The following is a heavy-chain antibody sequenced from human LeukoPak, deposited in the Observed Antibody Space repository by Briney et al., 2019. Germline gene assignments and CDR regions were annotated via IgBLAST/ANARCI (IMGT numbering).Heavy chain of an antibody. D-gene: IGHD3-9*01. Sequence: PSETLSLTCTVSGYCIRSGFYWGWIRQPPGKGLEWIGNIYHSGITYYTPSLKSRVTISVDTSKNQFYLKLSSVTAADTAVYYCARAVGYFDWLPLFDYWGQGTLVTVSS. CDR2: IYHSGIT. V-gene: IGHV4-38-2*02. CDR3: ARAVGYFDWLPLFDY. CDR1: GYCIRSGFY. J-gene: IGHJ4*02.